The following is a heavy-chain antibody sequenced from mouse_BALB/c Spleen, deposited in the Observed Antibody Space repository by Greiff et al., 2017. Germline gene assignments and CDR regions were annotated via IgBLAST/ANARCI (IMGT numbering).Heavy chain of an antibody. J-gene: IGHJ4*01. CDR3: ARAYGYDDPYAMDY. CDR1: GYSITSGYY. CDR2: ISYDGSN. Sequence: EVKLQESGPGLVKPSQSLSLTCSVTGYSITSGYYWNWIRQFPGNKLEWMGYISYDGSNNYNPSLTNRISITRDTSKNQFFLKLNSVTTEDTATYYCARAYGYDDPYAMDYWGQGTSVTGPS. V-gene: IGHV3-6*02. D-gene: IGHD2-2*01.